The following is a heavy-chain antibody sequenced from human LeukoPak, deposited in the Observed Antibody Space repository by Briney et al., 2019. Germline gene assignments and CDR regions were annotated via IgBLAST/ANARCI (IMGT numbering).Heavy chain of an antibody. CDR3: ARENEYRDY. CDR1: GFNFRGYW. Sequence: GGSLRLSCVASGFNFRGYWMSWVRQAPGRGLEWVANIKQDGSEKYYGDSGKGRFTISRDNAKNSLYLQMNSLRDEDTAVYYCARENEYRDYWGQGTLVTVSS. V-gene: IGHV3-7*01. CDR2: IKQDGSEK. J-gene: IGHJ4*02. D-gene: IGHD5-18*01.